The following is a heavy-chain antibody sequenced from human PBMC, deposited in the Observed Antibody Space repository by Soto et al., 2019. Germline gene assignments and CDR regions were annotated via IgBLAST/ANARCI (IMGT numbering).Heavy chain of an antibody. Sequence: SETLSLTCTVSGGSISSSSYYWGWIRQPPGKGLEWIGSIYYSGSTYYNPSLKSRVTISVDTSKNQFSLKLSSVTAADTAVYYCARQEGAYVVGLDYWGQGTLVTVSS. D-gene: IGHD5-12*01. CDR1: GGSISSSSYY. V-gene: IGHV4-39*01. J-gene: IGHJ4*02. CDR3: ARQEGAYVVGLDY. CDR2: IYYSGST.